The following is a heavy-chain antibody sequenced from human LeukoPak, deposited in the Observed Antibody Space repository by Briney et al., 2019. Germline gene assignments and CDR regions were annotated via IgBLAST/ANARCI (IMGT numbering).Heavy chain of an antibody. D-gene: IGHD6-19*01. CDR2: ISYDGSNK. J-gene: IGHJ4*02. CDR1: GFTFSRLA. CDR3: AKSIAVAGIDY. Sequence: GGSLRLSCAASGFTFSRLAMTWVRQAPGKGLEWVAVISYDGSNKYYADSVKGRFTISRDNSKNTLYLQMNSLRAEDTAVYYCAKSIAVAGIDYWGQGTLVTVSS. V-gene: IGHV3-30*18.